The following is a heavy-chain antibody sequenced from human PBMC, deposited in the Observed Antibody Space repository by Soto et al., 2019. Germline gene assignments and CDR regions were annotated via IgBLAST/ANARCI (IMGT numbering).Heavy chain of an antibody. CDR1: GFSLTTTEVA. CDR2: IYWDDDK. D-gene: IGHD4-17*01. V-gene: IGHV2-5*02. Sequence: QITLKESGTSLVNPTQSLTLTCSFSGFSLTTTEVAVGWIRQPPGKALEWLALIYWDDDKRYSPSLKSSPTITKDTAKNQVLLTMTNGHPEDTATYFCAHSGPRATVAFDYWGQGNQGTVSS. CDR3: AHSGPRATVAFDY. J-gene: IGHJ4*02.